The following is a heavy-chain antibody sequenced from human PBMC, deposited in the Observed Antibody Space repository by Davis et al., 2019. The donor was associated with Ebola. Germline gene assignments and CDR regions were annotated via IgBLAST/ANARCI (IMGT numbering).Heavy chain of an antibody. CDR1: GGSISSGSYY. CDR3: ARALGELSLN. D-gene: IGHD3-16*02. V-gene: IGHV4-61*09. Sequence: PSETLSLTCTVSGGSISSGSYYWSWIRQPAGKGLEWIGHIYTSGSTNYNPSLKSRVTISVDTSKNQFSLKLSSVTAADTAVYYCARALGELSLNWGQGTLVTVSS. CDR2: IYTSGST. J-gene: IGHJ4*02.